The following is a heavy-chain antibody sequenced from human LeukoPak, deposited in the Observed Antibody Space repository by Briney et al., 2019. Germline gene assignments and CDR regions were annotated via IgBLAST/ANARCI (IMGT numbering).Heavy chain of an antibody. D-gene: IGHD6-13*01. J-gene: IGHJ4*02. CDR1: GYTFTSYY. CDR3: ARGIAAAPYYFDY. CDR2: INPSGGSA. V-gene: IGHV1-46*01. Sequence: GESLKISCKGSGYTFTSYYMHWVRQAPGQGLEWMGIINPSGGSASYAQKFQGRVTMTRDTSTSTVYMELSSLRSEDTAVYYCARGIAAAPYYFDYWGQGTLVTVSS.